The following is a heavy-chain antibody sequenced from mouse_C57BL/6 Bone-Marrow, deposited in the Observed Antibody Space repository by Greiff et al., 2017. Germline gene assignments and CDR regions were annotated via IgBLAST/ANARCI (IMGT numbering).Heavy chain of an antibody. CDR2: INPSSGYT. Sequence: QVQLKQSGAELAKPGASVKLSCKASGYTFTSCWMHWVKQRPGQGLEWIGYINPSSGYTKYNQKFKDKATLTADNSSSTAYMQLSSLTYADSAVYYCARDYDGSSYAMDYWGQGTSVTVSS. CDR3: ARDYDGSSYAMDY. CDR1: GYTFTSCW. V-gene: IGHV1-7*01. J-gene: IGHJ4*01. D-gene: IGHD1-1*01.